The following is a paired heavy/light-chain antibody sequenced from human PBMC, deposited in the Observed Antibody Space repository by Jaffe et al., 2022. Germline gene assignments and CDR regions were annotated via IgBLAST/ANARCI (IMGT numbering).Heavy chain of an antibody. CDR2: INQDGSEK. D-gene: IGHD3-10*01. J-gene: IGHJ3*02. V-gene: IGHV3-7*01. CDR3: TSGLNYGSATYLGDAFDI. CDR1: GITFINYW. Sequence: EVQLVESGGGLVQPGGSLRLSCAASGITFINYWMKWVRQAPGKGLEWVANINQDGSEKYYVESVKGRFTISRDNAKKSLYLQMNYLRDDDMAVYYCTSGLNYGSATYLGDAFDIWGHGTMVTVSS.
Light chain of an antibody. CDR3: QQSYSTPLT. Sequence: DIQVTQSPSSLSASLGDRVTITCRASQNISTYLNWYQQKSGKAPNLLIYVASSLQSGVPSRFSGSGSGTDFTLTISSLQPEDSATYYCQQSYSTPLTFGGGTKVEIK. CDR2: VAS. J-gene: IGKJ4*01. CDR1: QNISTY. V-gene: IGKV1-39*01.